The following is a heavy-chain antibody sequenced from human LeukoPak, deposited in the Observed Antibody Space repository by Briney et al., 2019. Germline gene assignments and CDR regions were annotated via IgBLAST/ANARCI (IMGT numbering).Heavy chain of an antibody. V-gene: IGHV5-51*01. J-gene: IGHJ6*03. D-gene: IGHD1-1*01. CDR2: IYPGNSET. Sequence: GGSLKISCKASGYSFTNYWIDWVRQMPGKGLEWMVTIYPGNSETRHSPSFQGQVTISADKSISTAYLQWSSLKASDTAMYYCARHVFTAGRGGGYYHYMDVWGKGTTVTVSS. CDR1: GYSFTNYW. CDR3: ARHVFTAGRGGGYYHYMDV.